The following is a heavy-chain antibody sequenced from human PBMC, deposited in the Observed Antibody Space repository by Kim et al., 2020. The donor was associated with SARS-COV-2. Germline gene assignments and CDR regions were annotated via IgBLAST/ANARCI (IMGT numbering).Heavy chain of an antibody. CDR2: IYHSGST. D-gene: IGHD5-18*01. Sequence: SETLSLTCTVSGYSISSGYYWGWIRQPPGKGLEWIGSIYHSGSTYYNPSLKSRVTISVDTSKNQFSLKLSSVTAADTAVYYCARDKNRRGYSYGSNILDYWGRGTLVTVSS. CDR3: ARDKNRRGYSYGSNILDY. CDR1: GYSISSGYY. J-gene: IGHJ4*02. V-gene: IGHV4-38-2*02.